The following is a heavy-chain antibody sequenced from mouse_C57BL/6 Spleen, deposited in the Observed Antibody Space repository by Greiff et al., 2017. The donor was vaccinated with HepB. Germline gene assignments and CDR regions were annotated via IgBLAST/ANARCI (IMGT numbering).Heavy chain of an antibody. CDR1: GYAFSSSW. J-gene: IGHJ2*01. V-gene: IGHV1-82*01. Sequence: VQLQESGPELVKPGASVKISCKASGYAFSSSWMNWVKQRPGKGLEWIGRIYPGDGDTNYNGKFKGKATLTADKSSSTAYMQLSSLTSEDSAVYCGARAGPGYYFDYWGQGTTLTVSS. CDR2: IYPGDGDT. CDR3: ARAGPGYYFDY.